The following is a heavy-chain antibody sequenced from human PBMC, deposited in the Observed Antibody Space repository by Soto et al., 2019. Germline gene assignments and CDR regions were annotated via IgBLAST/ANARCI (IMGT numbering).Heavy chain of an antibody. D-gene: IGHD5-18*01. J-gene: IGHJ4*02. CDR2: TTGSGGST. CDR1: GFAFSSYA. V-gene: IGHV3-23*01. Sequence: GGSLRFSCAASGFAFSSYAMTWVRQAPGKGVEWVSGTTGSGGSTYYADSVKGRFTISRDNSKNTLYLQMNSLSAEDTAVYYCARPSGAMAYFDRWGPGTLVTVSS. CDR3: ARPSGAMAYFDR.